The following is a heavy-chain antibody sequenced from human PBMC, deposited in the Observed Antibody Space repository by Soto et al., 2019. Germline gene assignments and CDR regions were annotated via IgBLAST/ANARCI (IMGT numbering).Heavy chain of an antibody. CDR2: IIPIFGTA. J-gene: IGHJ6*02. D-gene: IGHD3-3*01. V-gene: IGHV1-69*13. CDR3: ARRRDTIFGVVVYYYGMDV. Sequence: SVKVSCKASGGTLSSYAISWVRQAPGQGLEWMGGIIPIFGTANYAQKFQGRVTITADESTSTAYMELSSLRSEDTAVYYCARRRDTIFGVVVYYYGMDVWGQGTTVTVSS. CDR1: GGTLSSYA.